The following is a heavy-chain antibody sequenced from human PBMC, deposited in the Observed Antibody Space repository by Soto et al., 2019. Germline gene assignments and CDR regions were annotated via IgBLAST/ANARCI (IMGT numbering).Heavy chain of an antibody. CDR3: ARGIGYCSSINCYSSRRLRFDS. J-gene: IGHJ4*01. V-gene: IGHV4-59*12. Sequence: QVQLRESGPGLVKPSETLSLTCTVSGGSMNYYYWSWIRQPPGKGLEWIGYIYHSGTTYYNPSLKTRVTISVHTPKNQFSLKMSSVTAADTAVYYCARGIGYCSSINCYSSRRLRFDSWGQGTLVTVSS. CDR1: GGSMNYYY. CDR2: IYHSGTT. D-gene: IGHD2-2*01.